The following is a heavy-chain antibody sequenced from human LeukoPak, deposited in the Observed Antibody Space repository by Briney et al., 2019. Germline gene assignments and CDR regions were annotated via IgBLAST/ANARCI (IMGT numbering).Heavy chain of an antibody. Sequence: SETLSLTCTVSGGSISSSSYYWGWIRQPPGKGLEWIGSIYYSGSTYYNPSLKSRVTISVDTSKNQFSLKLSSVTAADTAVYYCARGSRDGYNWDWFDPWGQGTLVTVSS. CDR3: ARGSRDGYNWDWFDP. CDR1: GGSISSSSYY. CDR2: IYYSGST. D-gene: IGHD5-24*01. J-gene: IGHJ5*02. V-gene: IGHV4-39*07.